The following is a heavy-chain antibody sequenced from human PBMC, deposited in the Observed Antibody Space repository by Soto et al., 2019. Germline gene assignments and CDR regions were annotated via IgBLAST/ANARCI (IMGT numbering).Heavy chain of an antibody. D-gene: IGHD4-17*01. J-gene: IGHJ6*02. CDR2: INPSGGST. V-gene: IGHV1-46*01. CDR3: ARAVTVTGYFPYYYYAMDV. Sequence: ASVKVSCKASGYNFTSFYMHWVRQAPGQGLEWMGIINPSGGSTNYAQKFQGRVTMTRDTSTSTVYTELSSLRSEDTAVYYCARAVTVTGYFPYYYYAMDVWGQGTTVTVSS. CDR1: GYNFTSFY.